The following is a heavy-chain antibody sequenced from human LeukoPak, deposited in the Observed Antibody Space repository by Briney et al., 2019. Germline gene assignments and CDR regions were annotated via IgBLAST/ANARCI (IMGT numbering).Heavy chain of an antibody. CDR3: ANFFGNNFGY. Sequence: GGSLRLSCAASGLIFSGHYMDWVRQAPGKGLEWVGRSRNKANSYITEYAASVEGRFTISRDDSKNSLYLQMNSLKTEDTAVYYCANFFGNNFGYWGQGTLVTVSS. D-gene: IGHD5-24*01. J-gene: IGHJ4*02. V-gene: IGHV3-72*01. CDR2: SRNKANSYIT. CDR1: GLIFSGHY.